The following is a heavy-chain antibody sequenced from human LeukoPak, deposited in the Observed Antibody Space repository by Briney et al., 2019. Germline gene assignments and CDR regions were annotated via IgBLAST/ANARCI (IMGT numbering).Heavy chain of an antibody. CDR3: ARLPTPQQLVRGYWDYFDY. D-gene: IGHD6-13*01. J-gene: IGHJ4*02. V-gene: IGHV3-30*04. CDR2: ISYDGSNK. Sequence: PGRSLRLSCAASGFTFSSYAMHWVRQAPGKGLEWVAVISYDGSNKYYADSVKGRFTISRDNSKNTLYLQMNSLRAEDTAVYYCARLPTPQQLVRGYWDYFDYWGQGTLVTVSS. CDR1: GFTFSSYA.